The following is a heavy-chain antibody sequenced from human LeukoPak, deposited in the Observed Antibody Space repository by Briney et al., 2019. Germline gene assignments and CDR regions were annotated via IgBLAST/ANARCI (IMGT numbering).Heavy chain of an antibody. J-gene: IGHJ4*02. V-gene: IGHV4-34*01. D-gene: IGHD5-18*01. CDR2: INHSGST. Sequence: KPSETLSLACAVYGGSFSGYYWSWIRQPPGKGLEWLGEINHSGSTNYNPSLKSRVTISVDTSKNQFSLKLSSVTAADTAVYYCASLGYSYGSFVDYWGQGTLVTVSS. CDR3: ASLGYSYGSFVDY. CDR1: GGSFSGYY.